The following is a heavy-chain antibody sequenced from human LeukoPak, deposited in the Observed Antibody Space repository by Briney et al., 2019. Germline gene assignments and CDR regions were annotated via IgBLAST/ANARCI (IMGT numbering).Heavy chain of an antibody. D-gene: IGHD6-13*01. V-gene: IGHV4-30-2*01. CDR1: GGSISSGGYY. J-gene: IGHJ5*02. CDR2: IYHSGST. CDR3: ASGGSSALFDP. Sequence: SQTLSLTCTVSGGSISSGGYYWSWIRQPPGKGLEWIGYIYHSGSTYYNPSLKSRVTISVDRSKNQFSLKLSSATAADTAVYYCASGGSSALFDPWGQGTLVTVSS.